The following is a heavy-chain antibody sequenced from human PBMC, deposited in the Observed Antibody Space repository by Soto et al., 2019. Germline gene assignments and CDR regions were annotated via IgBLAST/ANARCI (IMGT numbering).Heavy chain of an antibody. CDR2: INTYNGNT. J-gene: IGHJ6*02. CDR3: AMVDVYVTPSPQDV. CDR1: GYTFTRYG. Sequence: VSVKVSCKASGYTFTRYGIVWARQAPGQGLEWMGWINTYNGNTNYAQNVQGRVTLTTDASTSTAYMELRSLRSNDTAIYYCAMVDVYVTPSPQDVWGQGTTVTVSS. D-gene: IGHD3-16*01. V-gene: IGHV1-18*01.